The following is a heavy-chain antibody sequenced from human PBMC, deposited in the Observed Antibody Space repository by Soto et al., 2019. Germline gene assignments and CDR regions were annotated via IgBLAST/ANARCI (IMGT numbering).Heavy chain of an antibody. V-gene: IGHV3-33*01. CDR3: ARAVPAAKGWFDS. CDR2: IWFDGSKE. Sequence: QVELVESGGGVVQPGGSLRLACAASGFTSSSYGMHWVRQAPGKGLEWVAVIWFDGSKEFYAASVEGRFTISRDNSKNMVYLEMNSPRDVDTAVYYCARAVPAAKGWFDSWGQGTLVTVSS. J-gene: IGHJ5*01. CDR1: GFTSSSYG. D-gene: IGHD2-2*01.